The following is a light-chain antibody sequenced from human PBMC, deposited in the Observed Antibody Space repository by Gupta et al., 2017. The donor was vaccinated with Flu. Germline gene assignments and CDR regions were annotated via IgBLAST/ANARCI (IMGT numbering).Light chain of an antibody. CDR1: QSISSR. CDR2: KAS. J-gene: IGKJ1*01. Sequence: SPSTLSASVGDRVTITCRASQSISSRLTRYQKKPGKDPKLLIYKASSLESGVTSRFSGSGSGTEFTLTISSLQPDDFATNYCQQYNSYWTFGQGTKVEIK. CDR3: QQYNSYWT. V-gene: IGKV1-5*03.